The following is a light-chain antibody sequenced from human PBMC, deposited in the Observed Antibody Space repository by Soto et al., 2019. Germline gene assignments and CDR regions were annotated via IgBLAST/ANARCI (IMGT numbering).Light chain of an antibody. V-gene: IGKV3-20*01. CDR1: QSVSSSY. CDR2: GAS. Sequence: EVLLTQSPGTLSLSPGERATLSCRATQSVSSSYLAWYQQKPGQAPRLLIYGASSRATGITDRFSGSGSGTDFTLTISRLEPEDFAVYYCKQYDTSLITFGQGTRLEIK. J-gene: IGKJ5*01. CDR3: KQYDTSLIT.